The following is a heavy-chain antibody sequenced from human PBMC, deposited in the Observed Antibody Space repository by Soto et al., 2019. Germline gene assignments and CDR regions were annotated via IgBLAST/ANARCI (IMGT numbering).Heavy chain of an antibody. V-gene: IGHV3-30*18. J-gene: IGHJ6*02. CDR3: AKESGFWSGYYYYYYYGMDV. D-gene: IGHD3-3*01. CDR2: ISYDGSNK. Sequence: GGSLRLSCAASGFTFSSYGMHWVRQAPGKGLEWVAVISYDGSNKYYADSVKGRFTISRDNSKNTLYLQMNSLRAEDTAVYYCAKESGFWSGYYYYYYYGMDVWGQGTTVTVSS. CDR1: GFTFSSYG.